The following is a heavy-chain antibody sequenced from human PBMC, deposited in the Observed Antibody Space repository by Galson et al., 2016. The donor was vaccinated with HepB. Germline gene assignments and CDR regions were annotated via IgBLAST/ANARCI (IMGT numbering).Heavy chain of an antibody. CDR3: VKDTDGVVVAATGGLGP. Sequence: SLRLSCAASGFTFDDYAMHWVRQAPGKGLEWISGINFNSVIIGYADSVKGRFTISRDNAKNSLYLQMNALRAEDTALYYCVKDTDGVVVAATGGLGPWCQGTLVTVSS. D-gene: IGHD2-15*01. CDR1: GFTFDDYA. J-gene: IGHJ5*02. CDR2: INFNSVII. V-gene: IGHV3-9*01.